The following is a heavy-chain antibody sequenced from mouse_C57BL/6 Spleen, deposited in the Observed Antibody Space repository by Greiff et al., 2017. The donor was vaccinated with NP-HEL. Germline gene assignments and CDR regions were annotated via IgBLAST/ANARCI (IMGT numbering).Heavy chain of an antibody. V-gene: IGHV1-64*01. CDR1: GYTFTSYW. CDR3: ARGPYGPWFAY. Sequence: QVQLQQPGAELVKPGASVKLSCKASGYTFTSYWMHWVKQRPGQGLEWIGMIHPNSGSTNYNEKFKSKATLTVDKSSSTAYMQLRSLTSEDSAVYYCARGPYGPWFAYWGQGTLVTVSA. D-gene: IGHD1-1*02. CDR2: IHPNSGST. J-gene: IGHJ3*01.